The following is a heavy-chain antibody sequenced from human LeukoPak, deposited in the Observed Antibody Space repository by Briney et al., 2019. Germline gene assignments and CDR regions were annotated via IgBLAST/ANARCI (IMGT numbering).Heavy chain of an antibody. V-gene: IGHV4-61*02. CDR1: GGSISSGSYY. Sequence: SETLSLTCTVSGGSISSGSYYWSWIRQPAGKGLEWIGRIYTSGSTNYNPSLKSRVTISVDTSKNQFSLKLSSVTAADTAVYYCARDAVSGQLWGQGTLVTVSS. CDR2: IYTSGST. D-gene: IGHD6-19*01. J-gene: IGHJ4*02. CDR3: ARDAVSGQL.